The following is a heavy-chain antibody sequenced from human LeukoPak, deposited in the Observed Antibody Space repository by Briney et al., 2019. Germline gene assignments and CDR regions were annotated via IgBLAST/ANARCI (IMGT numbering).Heavy chain of an antibody. CDR2: VFHTGVT. D-gene: IGHD3-22*01. Sequence: PSETLSLTCTVSGGSLEGLYWSWIRQSPEKGLEWIGNVFHTGVTSYNLSLKSRVTISVDTSRNQFSLTMTSMTAADTAIYYCTRGGGSGYYFGIPRYYFDAWGQGVLVTVSS. V-gene: IGHV4-59*11. CDR1: GGSLEGLY. CDR3: TRGGGSGYYFGIPRYYFDA. J-gene: IGHJ4*02.